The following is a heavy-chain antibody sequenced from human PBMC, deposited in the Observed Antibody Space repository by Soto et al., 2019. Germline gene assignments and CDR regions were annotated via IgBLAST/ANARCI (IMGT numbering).Heavy chain of an antibody. J-gene: IGHJ3*02. CDR3: ARGYDFVWGSYRSDAFDI. CDR1: GYTFTNNA. V-gene: IGHV1-3*01. D-gene: IGHD3-16*02. CDR2: LNAGNSNR. Sequence: VQLVQSGAEVKKPGASVKVSCKASGYTFTNNAIHWVRQAPGQRLEWLGWLNAGNSNREYSQKFQGRIIMTKDTPASTAYMELSSLISEDTAVYYCARGYDFVWGSYRSDAFDIWGQETMVTVSS.